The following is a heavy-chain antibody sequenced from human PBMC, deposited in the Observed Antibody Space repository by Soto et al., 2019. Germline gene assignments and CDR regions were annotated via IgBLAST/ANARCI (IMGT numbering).Heavy chain of an antibody. Sequence: QVQLVQSGAEVKKPGSSVKVSCKASGGTFSSYAISWVRHAPGQGLEWMGGIIPIFATANYAQKFQGRVTITADESTSTAYMELSSLRSEDTAVYYCARDSQLRYDSSGYYGYWGQGPLVTVSS. D-gene: IGHD3-22*01. J-gene: IGHJ4*02. CDR2: IIPIFATA. CDR3: ARDSQLRYDSSGYYGY. CDR1: GGTFSSYA. V-gene: IGHV1-69*01.